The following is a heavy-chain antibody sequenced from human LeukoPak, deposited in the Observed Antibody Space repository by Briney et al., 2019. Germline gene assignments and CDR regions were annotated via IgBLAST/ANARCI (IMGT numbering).Heavy chain of an antibody. CDR1: GFTFSTYW. D-gene: IGHD3-22*01. CDR2: IDSGGNTT. CDR3: VRSQYHESSGYRNFDF. J-gene: IGHJ4*02. Sequence: TGGSLRLSCAASGFTFSTYWMHWARQAPGKGLEWVSRIDSGGNTTFYADSVKGRFTISRDNAKNTLYLQMNSLRAEDTAVYYCVRSQYHESSGYRNFDFWGQGTLVTVSS. V-gene: IGHV3-74*01.